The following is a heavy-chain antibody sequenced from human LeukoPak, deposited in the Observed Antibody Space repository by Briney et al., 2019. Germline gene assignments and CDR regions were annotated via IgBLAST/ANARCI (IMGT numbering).Heavy chain of an antibody. CDR3: ARAMTTVTTPPWFDP. Sequence: GESLKISCQGSGYSFTSYWIGWVRQMPGKGLEWMGIIYPGDSDTRYSPSFQGQVTISADKSISTAYLQWSSLKASDTAMYYCARAMTTVTTPPWFDPWGQGTLVTVSS. CDR1: GYSFTSYW. D-gene: IGHD4-17*01. J-gene: IGHJ5*02. V-gene: IGHV5-51*01. CDR2: IYPGDSDT.